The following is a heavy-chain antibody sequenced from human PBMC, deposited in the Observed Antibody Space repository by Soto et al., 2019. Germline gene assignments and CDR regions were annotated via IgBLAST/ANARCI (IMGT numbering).Heavy chain of an antibody. CDR3: AKMWTGYSYGYGAY. Sequence: QVQLVESGGGVVQPGRSLRLSCAASGFTFSSYGMHWVRQAPGKGLEWVAVISYEGSNKYYADSVKGRFTISRDNSKNTLYLQMNSLRAEDTAVYYCAKMWTGYSYGYGAYWGQGTLVTVSS. CDR2: ISYEGSNK. V-gene: IGHV3-30*18. CDR1: GFTFSSYG. J-gene: IGHJ4*02. D-gene: IGHD5-18*01.